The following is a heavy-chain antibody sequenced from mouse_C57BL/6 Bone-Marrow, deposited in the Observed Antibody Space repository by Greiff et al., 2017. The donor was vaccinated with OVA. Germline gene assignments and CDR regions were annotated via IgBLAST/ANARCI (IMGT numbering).Heavy chain of an antibody. J-gene: IGHJ4*01. CDR1: GYTFTDYE. CDR2: IDPETGGT. Sequence: VQLQQSGAELVRPGASVTLSCKASGYTFTDYEMHWVKQTPVHGLEWIGAIDPETGGTAYNQKFKGKAILTADKSSSTAYMELRSLTSEDSAVYYCTRSDYYGSSYDYAMDYWGQGTSVTVSS. CDR3: TRSDYYGSSYDYAMDY. V-gene: IGHV1-15*01. D-gene: IGHD1-1*01.